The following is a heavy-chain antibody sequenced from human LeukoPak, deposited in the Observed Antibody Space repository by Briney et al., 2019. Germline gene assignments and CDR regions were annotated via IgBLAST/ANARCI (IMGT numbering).Heavy chain of an antibody. CDR1: GYTFTSYG. J-gene: IGHJ5*02. D-gene: IGHD2-2*02. V-gene: IGHV1-18*01. CDR3: ARDGVVPAAISVTAPTDNWFDP. CDR2: ISAYNGNT. Sequence: ASVKVSCKASGYTFTSYGISWVRQAPGHGLEWMGWISAYNGNTNYAQKLQGRVTMTTDTSTSTAYMELRSLRSDDTAVYYCARDGVVPAAISVTAPTDNWFDPWGQGTLVTVSS.